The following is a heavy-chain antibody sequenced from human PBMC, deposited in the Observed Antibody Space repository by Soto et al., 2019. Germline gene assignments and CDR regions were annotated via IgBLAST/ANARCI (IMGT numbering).Heavy chain of an antibody. CDR2: INSDGSST. D-gene: IGHD2-2*01. CDR1: GCTFSSYW. J-gene: IGHJ3*02. CDR3: ASGYCSSTSCYANAFDI. Sequence: GVSLGLSCAASGCTFSSYWMHWVRQAPGKWLVWISRINSDGSSTSYADSVKGRFTISRDNAKNTLYLQMNSLRAEDTAVYYCASGYCSSTSCYANAFDIWGHGTMVTVSS. V-gene: IGHV3-74*01.